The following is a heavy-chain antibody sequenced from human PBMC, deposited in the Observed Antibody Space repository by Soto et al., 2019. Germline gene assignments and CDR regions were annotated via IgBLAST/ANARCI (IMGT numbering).Heavy chain of an antibody. J-gene: IGHJ4*02. CDR3: AREHSSGWYVFRAFFDY. Sequence: QVQLVESGGGVVQPGRSLRLSCAASGFTFSSYAMHWVRQAPGKALEWVAVISYDGSNKYYADSVKGRFTISRDNSKNTLYLQVNSLGAEDTAVYYCAREHSSGWYVFRAFFDYWGQGTLVTVSS. V-gene: IGHV3-30-3*01. D-gene: IGHD6-19*01. CDR2: ISYDGSNK. CDR1: GFTFSSYA.